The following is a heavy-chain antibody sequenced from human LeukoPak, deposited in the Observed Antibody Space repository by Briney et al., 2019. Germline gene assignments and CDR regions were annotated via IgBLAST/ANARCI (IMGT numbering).Heavy chain of an antibody. J-gene: IGHJ4*02. Sequence: SETLSLTCTVSGGSISSGSYYWSWIRQPAGKGLEWIGRIDTSGSTNYNPSLKSRVTMSADTSKKQFSLKLRSVTAADTALYYCARRPYASGSYSYWGQGALVTVSS. CDR2: IDTSGST. D-gene: IGHD3-10*01. CDR1: GGSISSGSYY. CDR3: ARRPYASGSYSY. V-gene: IGHV4-61*02.